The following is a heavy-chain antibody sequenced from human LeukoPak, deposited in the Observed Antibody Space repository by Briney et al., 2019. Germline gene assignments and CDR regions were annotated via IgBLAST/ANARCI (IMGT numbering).Heavy chain of an antibody. V-gene: IGHV4-31*03. CDR2: IYYSGST. CDR3: ARQYYYDSSGYYLDY. D-gene: IGHD3-22*01. J-gene: IGHJ4*02. Sequence: SETLSLTCTVSGGSISSGGYYWSWIRQHPGKGLEWIGYIYYSGSTYYNPSLKSRVTISVDTSKNQFPLKLSSVTAADTAVYYCARQYYYDSSGYYLDYWGQGTLVTVSS. CDR1: GGSISSGGYY.